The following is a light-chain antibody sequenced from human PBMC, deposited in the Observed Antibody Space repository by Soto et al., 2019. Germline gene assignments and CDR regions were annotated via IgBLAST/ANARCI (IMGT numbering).Light chain of an antibody. CDR3: AAWDDSLNAV. J-gene: IGLJ2*01. CDR2: SNN. Sequence: QSVLTQPPSASGTPGQRVTISCSGSSSNIGSNTVNWYQQLPGTAPKLLIYSNNQRPSGVPDRFSGSKSGTSASLAISGLQSEDEDDYYCAAWDDSLNAVFGGGTKLTVL. CDR1: SSNIGSNT. V-gene: IGLV1-44*01.